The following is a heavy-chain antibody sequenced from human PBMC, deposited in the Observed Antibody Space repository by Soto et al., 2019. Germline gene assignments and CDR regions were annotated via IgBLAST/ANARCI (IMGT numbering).Heavy chain of an antibody. CDR3: ARDLQAYYYGSGSYYGSFDY. V-gene: IGHV4-59*01. CDR2: IYYSGST. CDR1: GGSISSYY. D-gene: IGHD3-10*01. J-gene: IGHJ4*02. Sequence: SETLSLTCTVSGGSISSYYWSWIRQPPGKGLEWIGYIYYSGSTNYNPSLKSRVTISVDTSKNQFSLKLSSVTAADTAVYYCARDLQAYYYGSGSYYGSFDYWGQGTLVTVSS.